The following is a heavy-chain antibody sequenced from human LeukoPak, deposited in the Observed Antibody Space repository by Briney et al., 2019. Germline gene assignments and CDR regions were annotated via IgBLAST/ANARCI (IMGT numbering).Heavy chain of an antibody. D-gene: IGHD3-3*01. CDR1: GFTFSSYW. CDR2: IKQDGSEK. CDR3: XRDLKYYDFWSGYYALGGVDY. V-gene: IGHV3-7*01. Sequence: PGGSLRLSCAASGFTFSSYWMSWVRQAPGKGLEWVANIKQDGSEKYYVDSVKGRFTISRDNAKNSLYLQMNSQRAEDTAVYYCXRDLKYYDFWSGYYALGGVDYWGQGTLVTVSS. J-gene: IGHJ4*02.